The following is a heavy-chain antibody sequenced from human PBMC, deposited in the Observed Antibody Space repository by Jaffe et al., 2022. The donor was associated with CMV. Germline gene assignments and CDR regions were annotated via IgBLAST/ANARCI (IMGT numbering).Heavy chain of an antibody. CDR2: IYNSGTA. D-gene: IGHD3-22*01. J-gene: IGHJ5*02. CDR3: ARGGPLTNMIEGELDH. Sequence: QVQLQESGPGLVKPSETLSLTCTVSGASISGYYWHWIRQPPGKGLEWIGYIYNSGTANYSPSLGSRVTISLATSRNQFSLKLISVTAADTAVYYCARGGPLTNMIEGELDHWGQGALVTVSS. V-gene: IGHV4-4*08. CDR1: GASISGYY.